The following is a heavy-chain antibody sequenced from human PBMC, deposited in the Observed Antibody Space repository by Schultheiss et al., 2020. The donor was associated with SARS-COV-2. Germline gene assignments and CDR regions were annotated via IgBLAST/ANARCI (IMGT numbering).Heavy chain of an antibody. Sequence: SVKVSCKASGGTFSSYAISWVRQAPGQGLEWMGIINPSGGSTSYAQKFQGRVTITADKSTSTAYMELSSLRSEDTAVYYCASSTTYCSGGSCYSWYYYYGMDVWGQGTTVTVSS. D-gene: IGHD2-15*01. V-gene: IGHV1-69*04. J-gene: IGHJ6*02. CDR3: ASSTTYCSGGSCYSWYYYYGMDV. CDR2: INPSGGST. CDR1: GGTFSSYA.